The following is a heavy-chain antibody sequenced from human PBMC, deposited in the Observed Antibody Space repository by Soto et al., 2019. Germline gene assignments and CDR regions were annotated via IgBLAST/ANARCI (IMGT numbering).Heavy chain of an antibody. CDR1: GYTFTSYA. CDR3: ARGRVPAAIREVYYYYYMDV. D-gene: IGHD2-2*02. Sequence: ASVKVSCKASGYTFTSYAMDWVRQAPGQRLEWMGWINAGNGNTKYSQKFQGRVTITRDTSASTAYMELSSLRSEDTAVYYCARGRVPAAIREVYYYYYMDVWGKGTTVTVSS. CDR2: INAGNGNT. V-gene: IGHV1-3*01. J-gene: IGHJ6*03.